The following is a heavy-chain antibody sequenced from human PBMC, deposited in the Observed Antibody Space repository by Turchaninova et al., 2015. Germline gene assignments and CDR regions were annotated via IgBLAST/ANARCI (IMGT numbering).Heavy chain of an antibody. V-gene: IGHV3-30*18. CDR2: ISYDGSDK. J-gene: IGHJ3*02. CDR1: GFSFSNSA. D-gene: IGHD6-19*01. CDR3: AKIWGTSVRNAFDM. Sequence: QVQLVESGGGVVQRGRSLRLTCAAAGFSFSNSAIHWVRQAPGKGLEWVAFISYDGSDKYYADSVRGRFTISRDKSKSTLYLQMNSLRPEDTAVYYCAKIWGTSVRNAFDMWGQGTMVTVSS.